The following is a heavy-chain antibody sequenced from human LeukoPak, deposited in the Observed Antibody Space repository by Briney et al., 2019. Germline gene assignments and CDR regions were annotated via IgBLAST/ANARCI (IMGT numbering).Heavy chain of an antibody. CDR2: MNPNSGNT. CDR1: GYTFTSYD. Sequence: ASVKVSCKASGYTFTSYDINWVRQATGQGLEWMGWMNPNSGNTGYAQKFQGRVTITRNTSISTAYMELSSLRSDDTAVYYCARKGRIWNFVGWFDPWGQGTLVTVSS. J-gene: IGHJ5*02. D-gene: IGHD1-7*01. V-gene: IGHV1-8*03. CDR3: ARKGRIWNFVGWFDP.